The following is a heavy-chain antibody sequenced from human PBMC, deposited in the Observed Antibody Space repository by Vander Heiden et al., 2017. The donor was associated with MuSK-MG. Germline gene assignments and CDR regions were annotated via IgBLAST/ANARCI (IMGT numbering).Heavy chain of an antibody. V-gene: IGHV3-30*18. J-gene: IGHJ4*02. CDR3: AKADTAMVGTFDY. CDR2: ISYDGSNK. Sequence: QVQLVEPGGGVVQPGRSLRLSCAASGFTFSSYGMHWVRQAPGKGLEWVAVISYDGSNKYYADSVKGRFTISRDNSKNTLYLQMNSLRAEDTAVYYCAKADTAMVGTFDYWGQGTLVTVSS. D-gene: IGHD5-18*01. CDR1: GFTFSSYG.